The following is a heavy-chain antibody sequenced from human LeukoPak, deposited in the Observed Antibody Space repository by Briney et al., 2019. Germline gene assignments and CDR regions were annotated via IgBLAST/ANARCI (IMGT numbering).Heavy chain of an antibody. J-gene: IGHJ6*03. CDR2: INHSGST. CDR1: GGSFSGYY. CDR3: ARVLAVAGVYYYYYYYMDV. V-gene: IGHV4-34*01. Sequence: TSETLSLTCAVYGGSFSGYYWSWIRQPPGKGLEWIGEINHSGSTNYNPSLKSRVTISVDTSKNQFSLKLSSVTAADTAVYYCARVLAVAGVYYYYYYYMDVWGKGTTVTVSS. D-gene: IGHD6-19*01.